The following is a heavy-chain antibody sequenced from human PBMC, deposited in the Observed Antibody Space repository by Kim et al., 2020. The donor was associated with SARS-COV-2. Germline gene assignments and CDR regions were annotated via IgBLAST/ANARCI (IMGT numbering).Heavy chain of an antibody. CDR2: IYWNDDK. Sequence: SGPTLVNPTPTLTLTCTFSGFSLSTSGVGVGWIRQPPGKALEWLALIYWNDDKRYSPSLKSRLTITKDTSKNQVVLTMTNMDPVDTATYYCAHSPVGEDDYSNYYFDYWGQGTLVTVSS. J-gene: IGHJ4*02. CDR1: GFSLSTSGVG. CDR3: AHSPVGEDDYSNYYFDY. V-gene: IGHV2-5*01. D-gene: IGHD4-4*01.